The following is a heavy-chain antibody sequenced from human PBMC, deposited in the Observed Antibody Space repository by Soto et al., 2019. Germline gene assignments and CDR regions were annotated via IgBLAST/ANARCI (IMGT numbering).Heavy chain of an antibody. CDR3: SRIAVSGTITGFDY. CDR2: VSYSGST. J-gene: IGHJ4*02. V-gene: IGHV4-39*01. D-gene: IGHD6-19*01. CDR1: GGSISNSSYL. Sequence: QLQLQESGPRLVKPSETLSLTCSVSGGSISNSSYLWGWIRQPPVKGLQWNVSVSYSGSTYYNPSLTRRVTMSVDTSKTRSSRRLTSVPAADTAVYYCSRIAVSGTITGFDYWGPGGLVTVSS.